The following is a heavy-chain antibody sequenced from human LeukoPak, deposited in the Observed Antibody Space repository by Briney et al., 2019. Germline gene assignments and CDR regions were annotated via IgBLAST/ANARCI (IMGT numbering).Heavy chain of an antibody. CDR3: ARDPSSGYYAQSRYFQH. D-gene: IGHD3-22*01. V-gene: IGHV1-18*01. CDR2: ISAYNGNT. CDR1: GYTFSIYG. Sequence: ASVKVSCKASGYTFSIYGFSWVRQAPGQGLEWMGWISAYNGNTNYAQKLQGRVTMTTDTSTSTAYMELRSLRSDDTAVYYCARDPSSGYYAQSRYFQHWGQGTLVTVSS. J-gene: IGHJ1*01.